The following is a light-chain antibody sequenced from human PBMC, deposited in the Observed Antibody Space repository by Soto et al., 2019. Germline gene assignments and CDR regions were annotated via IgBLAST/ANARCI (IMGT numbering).Light chain of an antibody. CDR2: DVT. J-gene: IGLJ2*01. CDR1: RSDVGGYNY. V-gene: IGLV2-14*03. CDR3: SSYTSTTTPVV. Sequence: QSALTQPASVSGSPGQSITISCTGTRSDVGGYNYVSWYQHFPGKAPNLIIYDVTHRPSGVSSRFSGSKSGNTASLTISGLQAEDEADYFCSSYTSTTTPVVFGGGTQLTVL.